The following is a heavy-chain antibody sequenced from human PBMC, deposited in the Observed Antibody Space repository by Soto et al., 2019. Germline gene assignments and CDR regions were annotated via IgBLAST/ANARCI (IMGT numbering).Heavy chain of an antibody. J-gene: IGHJ4*02. CDR1: GGSFSGYY. V-gene: IGHV4-34*01. Sequence: SETLSLTCAVYGGSFSGYYWSWIRQPPGKGLEGIGEINHSGSTNYNPSLKSRVTLSVDTSKNQFSLKLSSVTAADTAVYYCASSAPHAADGRSNDYWGQGTLVTVSS. CDR3: ASSAPHAADGRSNDY. CDR2: INHSGST. D-gene: IGHD6-13*01.